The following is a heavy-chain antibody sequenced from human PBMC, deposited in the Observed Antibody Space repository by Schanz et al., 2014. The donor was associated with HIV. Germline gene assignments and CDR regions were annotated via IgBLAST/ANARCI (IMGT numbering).Heavy chain of an antibody. D-gene: IGHD1-20*01. CDR1: GFTITSYG. V-gene: IGHV3-23*01. CDR3: ARDYHWNWFDP. CDR2: ISAGVGTA. Sequence: EVQLLESGGGLVQPGGSLRLSCAVSGFTITSYGMSWVRQAPGKGLEWVSTISAGVGTASYADSVKGRFTISRDNSKKMLFLQRNRLRAEDTAVYYCARDYHWNWFDPRGQGTLVTVSS. J-gene: IGHJ5*02.